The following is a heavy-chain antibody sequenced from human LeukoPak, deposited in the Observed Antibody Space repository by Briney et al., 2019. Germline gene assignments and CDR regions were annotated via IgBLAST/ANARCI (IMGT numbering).Heavy chain of an antibody. D-gene: IGHD5-24*01. V-gene: IGHV3-23*01. J-gene: IGHJ4*02. CDR1: RFAFSTYA. CDR3: ANQADGYNYWDY. CDR2: ITGSGAGT. Sequence: GGSLRLSCAASRFAFSTYAMTWVRQAPGKGLEWVSSITGSGAGTSYADSVKGRFTISRDNSKNTLYLQMNSLRAEDTAVYYCANQADGYNYWDYWGQGTLVTVSS.